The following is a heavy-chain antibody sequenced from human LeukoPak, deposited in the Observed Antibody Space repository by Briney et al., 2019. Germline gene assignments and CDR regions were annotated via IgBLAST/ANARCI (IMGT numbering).Heavy chain of an antibody. CDR1: GYTFTSYY. CDR3: ARVLGSGSYLDY. CDR2: INPSGGST. Sequence: ASVKVSCKASGYTFTSYYMHWVRQAPGQGLEWMGIINPSGGSTSYAQKFQGSVTMTRDTYTSTVYMELSSLRSEDTAVYYCARVLGSGSYLDYWGQGTLVTVSS. V-gene: IGHV1-46*01. D-gene: IGHD1-26*01. J-gene: IGHJ4*02.